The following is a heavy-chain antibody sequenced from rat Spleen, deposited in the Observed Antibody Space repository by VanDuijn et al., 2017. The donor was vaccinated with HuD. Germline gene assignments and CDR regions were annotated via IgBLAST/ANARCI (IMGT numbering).Heavy chain of an antibody. D-gene: IGHD1-9*01. CDR2: ISTSGGST. CDR1: GFTFSHYG. CDR3: TRQTIHTTGIQRNWFAY. Sequence: EVQLVESGGGLVQPGRSMKLSCAASGFTFSHYGMAWVRQTPTKGLEWVATISTSGGSTYYRDSVKGRFTISRDNAKSTLYLQMNSLRSEDTATYYCTRQTIHTTGIQRNWFAYWGQGTLVTVSS. J-gene: IGHJ3*01. V-gene: IGHV5-25*01.